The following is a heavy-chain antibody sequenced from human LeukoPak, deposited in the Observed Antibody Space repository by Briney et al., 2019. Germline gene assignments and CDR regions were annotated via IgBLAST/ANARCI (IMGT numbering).Heavy chain of an antibody. D-gene: IGHD2-2*01. CDR3: ARAHQDIVVVPADNWFDP. CDR2: IYYSGST. Sequence: PSETLSLTCAVSGGSISSGGYYWSWIRQHPGKGLEWIGYIYYSGSTYYNPSLKSRVTISVDTSKNRFSLKLSSVAAADTAVYYCARAHQDIVVVPADNWFDPWGQGTLVTVSS. J-gene: IGHJ5*02. CDR1: GGSISSGGYY. V-gene: IGHV4-31*11.